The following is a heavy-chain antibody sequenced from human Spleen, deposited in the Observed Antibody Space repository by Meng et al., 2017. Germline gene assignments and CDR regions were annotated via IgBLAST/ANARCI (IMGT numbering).Heavy chain of an antibody. J-gene: IGHJ4*02. D-gene: IGHD6-13*01. V-gene: IGHV4-30-4*08. CDR3: ARGPIATDGTAFDY. CDR2: IYYSGST. CDR1: GGSISSGTYY. Sequence: QVQLQESGPGLVKPSQTLPLTCTVSGGSISSGTYYWGWIRQLPGKGLEWLGYIYYSGSTYYNPSLKSRITISLDTSKNQFSLRLSSVTAADTAVYYCARGPIATDGTAFDYWGQGTLVTVSS.